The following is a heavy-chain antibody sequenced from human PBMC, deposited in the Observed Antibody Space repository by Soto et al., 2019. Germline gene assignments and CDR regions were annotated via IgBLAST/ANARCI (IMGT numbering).Heavy chain of an antibody. CDR1: GYSFTSYW. CDR2: IYPGDSDT. CDR3: ARSGDSSSGIYYYYGMHV. D-gene: IGHD6-6*01. Sequence: PGESLKISCKGSGYSFTSYWIGWVRQMPGKGLEWMGIIYPGDSDTRYSPSFQGQVTISADKPISTAYLQWSSLKASDTAMYYCARSGDSSSGIYYYYGMHVWGQGTTVTVSS. J-gene: IGHJ6*02. V-gene: IGHV5-51*01.